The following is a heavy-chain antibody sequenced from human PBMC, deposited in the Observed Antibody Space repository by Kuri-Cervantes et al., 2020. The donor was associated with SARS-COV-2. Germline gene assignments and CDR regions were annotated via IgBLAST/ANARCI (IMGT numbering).Heavy chain of an antibody. D-gene: IGHD4-17*01. J-gene: IGHJ4*02. Sequence: GGSLRLSCAASGFIFSSHSMNWVRQAPGKGLEWVSYISSSSSTIYYADSVKGRFTISRDNAKNSLYLQMNSLRAGDTAVYYCARDHGDYYFDYWGQGTLVTVSS. V-gene: IGHV3-48*01. CDR1: GFIFSSHS. CDR2: ISSSSSTI. CDR3: ARDHGDYYFDY.